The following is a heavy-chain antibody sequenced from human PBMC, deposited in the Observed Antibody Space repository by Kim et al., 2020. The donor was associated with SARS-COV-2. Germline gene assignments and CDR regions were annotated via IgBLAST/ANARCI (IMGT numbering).Heavy chain of an antibody. V-gene: IGHV3-48*01. Sequence: SSSSSTIYYADYVKGRFSISRDNAKSSLYLQMSSLRAEDTAIYFCAGRLDYWGQGILVTVSS. J-gene: IGHJ4*02. CDR2: SSSSSTI. CDR3: AGRLDY. D-gene: IGHD1-26*01.